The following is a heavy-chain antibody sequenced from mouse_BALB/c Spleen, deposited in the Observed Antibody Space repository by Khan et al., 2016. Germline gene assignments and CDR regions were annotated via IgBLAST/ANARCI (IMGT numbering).Heavy chain of an antibody. J-gene: IGHJ1*01. CDR3: ARDPFYYYGSSYWYFDV. Sequence: EVQLVESGPGLVKPSQSLSLTCSVTGYSITSGYYWNWIRQFPGNKLEWMGYISYDGSNNYNPSLKNRISITRDTSKNQFFLKLNSVTTEDTATSYCARDPFYYYGSSYWYFDVWGAGTTVTVSS. D-gene: IGHD1-1*01. CDR2: ISYDGSN. CDR1: GYSITSGYY. V-gene: IGHV3-6*02.